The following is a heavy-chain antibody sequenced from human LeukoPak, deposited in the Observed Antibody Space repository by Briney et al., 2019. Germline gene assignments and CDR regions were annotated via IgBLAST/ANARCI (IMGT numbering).Heavy chain of an antibody. CDR2: IKGKIDGGTK. Sequence: GESLRLSCAASGLPFSNAWMSWVRQAPGKGLEWVGRIKGKIDGGTKDHAAPVKGRFTISRDDSKNTLYLQMNSLKTEDTAVYYCTTVGLYDILTGHYHDSFDRWGQGTMVTVSS. CDR3: TTVGLYDILTGHYHDSFDR. V-gene: IGHV3-15*01. D-gene: IGHD3-9*01. J-gene: IGHJ3*01. CDR1: GLPFSNAW.